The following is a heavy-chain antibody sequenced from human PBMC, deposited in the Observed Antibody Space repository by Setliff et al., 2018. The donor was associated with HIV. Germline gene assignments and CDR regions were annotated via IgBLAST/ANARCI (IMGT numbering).Heavy chain of an antibody. CDR3: ARGRDWAKTGDF. V-gene: IGHV4-39*07. Sequence: SETLSLTCTVTGGSISTNNFYWGWIRQPPGKGLEWIAEVHPSGSINYNSSLKSRVAISVDTSNNQFSLTMTSVTAADTAVYYCARGRDWAKTGDFWGQGALVTVSS. CDR2: VHPSGSI. CDR1: GGSISTNNFY. J-gene: IGHJ4*02. D-gene: IGHD3-9*01.